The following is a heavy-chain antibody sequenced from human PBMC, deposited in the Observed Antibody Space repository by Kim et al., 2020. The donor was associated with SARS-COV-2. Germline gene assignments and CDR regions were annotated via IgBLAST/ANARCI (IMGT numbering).Heavy chain of an antibody. D-gene: IGHD1-7*01. CDR1: GYTFTSYA. Sequence: ASVKVSCKASGYTFTSYAMHWVRQAPGQRLEWMGWINAGNGNTKYSQKFQGRVTITRDTSASTAYMELSSLRSEDTAVYYCAASITGTTFLDAFDIWGQGTMVTVSS. CDR3: AASITGTTFLDAFDI. V-gene: IGHV1-3*01. J-gene: IGHJ3*02. CDR2: INAGNGNT.